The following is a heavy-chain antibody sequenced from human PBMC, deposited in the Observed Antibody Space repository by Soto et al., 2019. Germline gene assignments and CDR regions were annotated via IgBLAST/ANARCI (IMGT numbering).Heavy chain of an antibody. CDR3: ATDSATSYFGMDV. V-gene: IGHV4-39*01. Sequence: SETLSLTCTVSCGSISSSSYYWGWIRQPPGKGLEWIGSIYYSGSTYYNPSLKSRVTISVDTSKNQFSLKLTSVTAADTAVYYCATDSATSYFGMDVWGHGTTVTVSS. D-gene: IGHD1-26*01. CDR2: IYYSGST. CDR1: CGSISSSSYY. J-gene: IGHJ6*02.